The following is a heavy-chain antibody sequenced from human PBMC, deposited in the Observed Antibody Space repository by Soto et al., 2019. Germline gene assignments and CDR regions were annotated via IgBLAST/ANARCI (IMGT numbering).Heavy chain of an antibody. CDR2: IYHSGST. V-gene: IGHV4-61*01. CDR1: RGAVRGRSDD. J-gene: IGHJ5*02. D-gene: IGHD1-20*01. CDR3: AGSNWNYCFGP. Sequence: LSLINTDPRGAVRGRSDDLGGRRHPPGKGLEWIGHIYHSGSTIYNPSLKSRVTISIDTSKSQFSLNLNSMTAADTSVYYCAGSNWNYCFGPRGQGPLVTVSS.